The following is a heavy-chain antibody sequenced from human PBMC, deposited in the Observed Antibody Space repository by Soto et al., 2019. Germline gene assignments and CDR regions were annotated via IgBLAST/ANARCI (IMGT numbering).Heavy chain of an antibody. D-gene: IGHD3-10*01. CDR2: IYHSGST. CDR3: ARGLRGAFDY. CDR1: GGSISSGGYS. Sequence: KPSETLSLTCAVSGGSISSGGYSWSWIRQPPGKGLEWIGYIYHSGSTYYNPSLKSRVTISVDRSENQFSLKLSSVTAADTAVYYCARGLRGAFDYWGQGTLVTVSS. V-gene: IGHV4-30-2*01. J-gene: IGHJ4*02.